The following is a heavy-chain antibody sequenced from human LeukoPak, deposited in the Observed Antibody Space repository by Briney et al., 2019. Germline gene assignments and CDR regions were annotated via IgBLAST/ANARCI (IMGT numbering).Heavy chain of an antibody. CDR2: ISAYNGNT. V-gene: IGHV1-18*01. D-gene: IGHD2-2*01. Sequence: ASVKVSCKASGYTFTSYGISWVRQAPGQGLEWVGWISAYNGNTNYAQKLQGRVTMTTDTSISTAYMELSRLRSDDTAVYYCAREVRVVPAAPGYWGQGTLVTVSS. CDR1: GYTFTSYG. J-gene: IGHJ4*02. CDR3: AREVRVVPAAPGY.